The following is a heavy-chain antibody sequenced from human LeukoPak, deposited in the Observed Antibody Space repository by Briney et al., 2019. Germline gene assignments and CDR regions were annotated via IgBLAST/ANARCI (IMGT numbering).Heavy chain of an antibody. V-gene: IGHV4-59*01. Sequence: ETLSLTCTVSGGSISSYYWSWIRQPPGKGLEWIGYIYYSGSTNYNPSLKSRVTISVDTSKNQFSLKLSSVTAADTAVYYCARVVYYYDSSGYSIYYFDYWGQGTLVTVSS. J-gene: IGHJ4*02. CDR2: IYYSGST. D-gene: IGHD3-22*01. CDR3: ARVVYYYDSSGYSIYYFDY. CDR1: GGSISSYY.